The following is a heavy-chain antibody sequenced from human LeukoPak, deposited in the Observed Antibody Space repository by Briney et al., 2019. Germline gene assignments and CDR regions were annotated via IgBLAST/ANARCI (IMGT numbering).Heavy chain of an antibody. CDR2: IYYSGST. V-gene: IGHV4-39*01. Sequence: SETLSLTCTVSGGSISSSSYYWGWIRQPPGKGLEWIGSIYYSGSTYYNPSLKSRVTISVDTSKNQFSLKLSSVTAADTAVYYCARHFIAVAGIQGYNWFDPWGQGTLVTVSS. CDR3: ARHFIAVAGIQGYNWFDP. CDR1: GGSISSSSYY. J-gene: IGHJ5*02. D-gene: IGHD6-19*01.